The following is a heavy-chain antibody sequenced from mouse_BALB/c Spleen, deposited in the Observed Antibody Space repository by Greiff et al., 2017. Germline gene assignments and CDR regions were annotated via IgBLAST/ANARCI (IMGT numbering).Heavy chain of an antibody. V-gene: IGHV1-63*02. Sequence: QVQLQQSGAELVRPGTSVKISCKASGYTFTNYWLGWVKQRPGHGLEWIGDIYPGGGYTNYNEKFKGKATLTADTSSSTAYMRLSSLTSEDSAVYFCARWYAPAWFAYWGQGTLVTVSA. CDR1: GYTFTNYW. CDR3: ARWYAPAWFAY. D-gene: IGHD1-1*02. J-gene: IGHJ3*01. CDR2: IYPGGGYT.